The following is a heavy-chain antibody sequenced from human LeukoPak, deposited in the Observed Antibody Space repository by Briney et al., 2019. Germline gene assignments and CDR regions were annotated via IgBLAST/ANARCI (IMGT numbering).Heavy chain of an antibody. J-gene: IGHJ4*02. D-gene: IGHD6-6*01. CDR1: NSTFSG. V-gene: IGHV1-18*01. CDR3: VRDGGRSIAARPGFDY. CDR2: ISTYDGTT. Sequence: GASVKVSCKASNSTFSGMSWVRQAPGQGLEWMGWISTYDGTTYYAQMLQGRVTLTRDTSTNTAYMELRSLRSDDTAIYYCVRDGGRSIAARPGFDYWGQGTLVTVSS.